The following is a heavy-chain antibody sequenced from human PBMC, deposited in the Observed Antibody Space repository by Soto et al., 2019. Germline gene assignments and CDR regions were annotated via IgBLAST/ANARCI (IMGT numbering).Heavy chain of an antibody. Sequence: EVQLVESGGGLVQPGGSLRLSCVASGFSFSAYWIHWVRQAPEKGLEWVSRIKTDGSSTDYADSVKGRFTISRDNAKNILYLQMDSLRVEDTAVYYCAKREGNTFGLFHWGQGTLVTVSS. J-gene: IGHJ4*02. D-gene: IGHD5-18*01. CDR1: GFSFSAYW. CDR3: AKREGNTFGLFH. CDR2: IKTDGSST. V-gene: IGHV3-74*01.